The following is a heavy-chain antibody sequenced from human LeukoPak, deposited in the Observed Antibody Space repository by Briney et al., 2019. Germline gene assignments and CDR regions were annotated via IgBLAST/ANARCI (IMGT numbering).Heavy chain of an antibody. CDR1: GFTVSSNY. CDR2: IYSGGST. V-gene: IGHV3-66*01. Sequence: LGGSLRLSCAASGFTVSSNYMSWVRQAPGKGLEWVSVIYSGGSTYYADSVKGRFTISRDNSKNTLYLQMNSLRAEDTAVYYCARDGPYSDSWSGPFPFDMWGQGTMVTVSS. J-gene: IGHJ3*02. CDR3: ARDGPYSDSWSGPFPFDM. D-gene: IGHD3-3*01.